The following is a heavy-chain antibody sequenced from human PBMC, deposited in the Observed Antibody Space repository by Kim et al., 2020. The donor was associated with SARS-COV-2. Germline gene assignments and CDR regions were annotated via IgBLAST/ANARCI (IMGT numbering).Heavy chain of an antibody. CDR3: ARDGGLGELSTKLFDY. CDR1: GYTFTSYG. V-gene: IGHV1-18*01. Sequence: ASVKVSCKASGYTFTSYGISWVRQAPGQGLEWMGWISAYNGNTNYAQKLQGRVTMTTDTPTSTAYMELRSLRSDDTAVYYCARDGGLGELSTKLFDYWGQRTLGTVSS. CDR2: ISAYNGNT. J-gene: IGHJ4*02. D-gene: IGHD3-16*02.